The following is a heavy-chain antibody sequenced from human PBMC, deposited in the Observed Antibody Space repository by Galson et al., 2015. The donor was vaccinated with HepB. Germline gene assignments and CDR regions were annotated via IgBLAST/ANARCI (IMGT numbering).Heavy chain of an antibody. CDR3: ANYGGNSPYYYGMDV. CDR2: INSDGSST. Sequence: SLRLSCAASGFTFSSYWMHWVRQAPGKGLVWVSRINSDGSSTSYADSVKGRFTISRDNAKNTLYLQMNSLRAEDTAVYYCANYGGNSPYYYGMDVWGQGTTVTVSS. J-gene: IGHJ6*02. V-gene: IGHV3-74*01. CDR1: GFTFSSYW. D-gene: IGHD4-23*01.